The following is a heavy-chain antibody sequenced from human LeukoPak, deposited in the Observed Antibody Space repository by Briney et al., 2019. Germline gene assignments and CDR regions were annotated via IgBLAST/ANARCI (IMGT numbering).Heavy chain of an antibody. D-gene: IGHD3-3*01. CDR2: ITGLFATA. CDR3: ARVGVIISHNWFDP. Sequence: SVKVSCKASGGISSNFAIHWVRQAPGQGLEWMGQITGLFATAHYAQKFQGRVTITTDESAGAVYMELSSLRSEDTAVYYCARVGVIISHNWFDPWGQGTLVTVSS. CDR1: GGISSNFA. J-gene: IGHJ5*02. V-gene: IGHV1-69*05.